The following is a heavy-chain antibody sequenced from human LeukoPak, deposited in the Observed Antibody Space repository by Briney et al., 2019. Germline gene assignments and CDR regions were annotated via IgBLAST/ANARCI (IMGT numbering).Heavy chain of an antibody. CDR3: ATDRAIAARRFDY. J-gene: IGHJ4*02. D-gene: IGHD6-6*01. CDR1: GYTFTELS. Sequence: ASVKVSCKASGYTFTELSMHWVRQAPGKGLEWMGGFDPEDGETIYAQKFQGRVTMTEDTSTDTAYMELSSLRSEDTAVYYCATDRAIAARRFDYWGQGTLVTVSS. V-gene: IGHV1-24*01. CDR2: FDPEDGET.